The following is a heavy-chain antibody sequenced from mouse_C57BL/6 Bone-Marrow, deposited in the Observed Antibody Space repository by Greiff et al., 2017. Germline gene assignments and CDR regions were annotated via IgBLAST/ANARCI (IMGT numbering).Heavy chain of an antibody. CDR2: IYPGGGYT. CDR1: GYTFTNYW. V-gene: IGHV1-63*01. J-gene: IGHJ2*01. CDR3: ARSKGFDY. Sequence: VKLMESGAELVRPGTSVKMSCKASGYTFTNYWIGWAKQRPGHGLEWIGDIYPGGGYTNYNEKFKGKATRTADKSSSTAYMQFSSLTSEDSAIYYCARSKGFDYWGQGTTLTVSS.